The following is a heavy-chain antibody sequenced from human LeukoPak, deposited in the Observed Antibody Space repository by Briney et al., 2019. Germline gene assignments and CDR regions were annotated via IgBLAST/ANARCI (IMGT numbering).Heavy chain of an antibody. Sequence: ASVKVFCKASGYTFTGYYIHWVRQAPGQGLEWMGWINPNSGDTNYAQRFQGRVTMTRDTSIRTAYMEMTRLTSDDTAMYYCTRDGQWGTDYWGRGTLVTVSS. CDR2: INPNSGDT. D-gene: IGHD6-19*01. CDR1: GYTFTGYY. CDR3: TRDGQWGTDY. V-gene: IGHV1-2*02. J-gene: IGHJ4*02.